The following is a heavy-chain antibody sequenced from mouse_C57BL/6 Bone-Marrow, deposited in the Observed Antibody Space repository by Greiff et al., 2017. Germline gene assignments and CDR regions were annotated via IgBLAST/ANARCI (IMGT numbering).Heavy chain of an antibody. J-gene: IGHJ1*03. CDR2: ISSGSSTI. V-gene: IGHV5-17*01. D-gene: IGHD2-3*01. CDR1: GFTFSDYG. Sequence: EVKLVESGGGLVKPGGSLELSCAASGFTFSDYGMHWVRQAPEKGLEWVAYISSGSSTIYYADTVKGRFTISRDNAKNTLFLQMTSLRSEDTAMYYCARWLLRWYFDVWGTGTTVTVSS. CDR3: ARWLLRWYFDV.